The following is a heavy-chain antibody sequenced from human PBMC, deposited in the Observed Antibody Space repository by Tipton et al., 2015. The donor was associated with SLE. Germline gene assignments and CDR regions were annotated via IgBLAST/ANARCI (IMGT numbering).Heavy chain of an antibody. D-gene: IGHD2-15*01. CDR2: IYYSGST. J-gene: IGHJ4*02. CDR1: GDSISTYY. Sequence: TLSLTRTVSGDSISTYYWTWIRQPPGKGLEWIGYIYYSGSTNYNPSLKSRVTISVDTSKNQFSLKLSSVTAADTAVYYCARGTPYSEYFVYWGQGTLVTVSS. V-gene: IGHV4-59*12. CDR3: ARGTPYSEYFVY.